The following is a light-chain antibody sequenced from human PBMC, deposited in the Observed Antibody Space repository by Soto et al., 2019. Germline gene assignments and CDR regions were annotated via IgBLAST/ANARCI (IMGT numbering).Light chain of an antibody. V-gene: IGKV3-15*01. J-gene: IGKJ4*01. CDR3: QQRSNWPYLT. Sequence: EILMTQSPATLSVSPGERATLSCRASQSVSNNLAWYQQKVGQAPRLLIYGASTRATGIPARFSGSGSGTEFTLTISSLQSEDFAVYYCQQRSNWPYLTFGGGTRV. CDR2: GAS. CDR1: QSVSNN.